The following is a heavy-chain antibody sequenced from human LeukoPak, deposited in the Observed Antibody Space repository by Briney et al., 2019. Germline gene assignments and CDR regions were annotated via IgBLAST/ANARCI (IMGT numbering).Heavy chain of an antibody. V-gene: IGHV4-59*08. CDR3: AISGSYGGWFDP. Sequence: SETLSLTCTVSGGSISSYYWSWIRQPPGKGLEWIGYIYYSGSTNYNPSLKSRVTISVDTSKNQFSLKLSSVAAADTAVYYCAISGSYGGWFDPWGQGTLVTVSS. D-gene: IGHD1-26*01. J-gene: IGHJ5*02. CDR1: GGSISSYY. CDR2: IYYSGST.